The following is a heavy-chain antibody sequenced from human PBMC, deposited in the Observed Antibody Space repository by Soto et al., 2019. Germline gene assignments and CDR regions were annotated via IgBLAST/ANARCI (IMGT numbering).Heavy chain of an antibody. CDR2: ISGSGGST. Sequence: GSLRLSCAASGFTLSSYAMSWVRQAPGKGLEWVSAISGSGGSTYYADSVKGRFTISRDNSKNTLYLQMNSLRAEDTAVYYCAKSTTTITMIVVVTHFDYWGQGTLVTVSS. CDR1: GFTLSSYA. CDR3: AKSTTTITMIVVVTHFDY. V-gene: IGHV3-23*01. J-gene: IGHJ4*02. D-gene: IGHD3-22*01.